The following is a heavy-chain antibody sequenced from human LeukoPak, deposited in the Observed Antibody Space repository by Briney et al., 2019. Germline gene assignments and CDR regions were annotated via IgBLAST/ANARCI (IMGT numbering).Heavy chain of an antibody. V-gene: IGHV3-30*18. J-gene: IGHJ6*02. CDR2: ISYDGSNK. CDR3: AKAPYYYYGMDV. CDR1: GFTFSSYG. Sequence: GGSLRLSCAASGFTFSSYGMHWVRRAPGKGLEWVAVISYDGSNKYYADSVKGRFTISRDNSKNTLYLQMNSLRAEDTAVYYCAKAPYYYYGMDVWGQGTTVTVSS.